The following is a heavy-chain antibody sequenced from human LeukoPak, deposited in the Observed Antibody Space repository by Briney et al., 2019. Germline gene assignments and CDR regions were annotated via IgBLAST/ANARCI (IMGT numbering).Heavy chain of an antibody. V-gene: IGHV4-38-2*02. CDR1: GYSISSGYY. CDR3: ASAPYYYDSSGPIDAFDI. J-gene: IGHJ3*02. CDR2: IYHSGST. D-gene: IGHD3-22*01. Sequence: SETLSLTCTVSGYSISSGYYWGWIRQPPGKGLEWIGSIYHSGSTYYNPSLKSRVTISVDTSKNQFSLKLSSVTAADTAVYYCASAPYYYDSSGPIDAFDIWGQGTMVTVSS.